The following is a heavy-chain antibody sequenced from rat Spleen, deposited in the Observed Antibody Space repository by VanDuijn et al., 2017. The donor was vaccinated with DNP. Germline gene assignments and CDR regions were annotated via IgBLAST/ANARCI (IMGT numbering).Heavy chain of an antibody. CDR1: GFTFSDYA. J-gene: IGHJ4*01. Sequence: EVQLVESGGGLVQPGNSLKLSCAASGFTFSDYAMAWVRQAPKKGLEWVATISYDGSRTYYRDSVKGRFTISRDNAKSTLYLQMDSLRSEDTATYYSARLHTTGITTDAMDAWGQGTSLTVSS. V-gene: IGHV5-17*01. CDR3: ARLHTTGITTDAMDA. CDR2: ISYDGSRT. D-gene: IGHD1-9*01.